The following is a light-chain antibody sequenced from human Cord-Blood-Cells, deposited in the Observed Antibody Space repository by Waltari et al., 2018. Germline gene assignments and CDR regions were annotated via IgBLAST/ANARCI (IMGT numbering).Light chain of an antibody. J-gene: IGKJ5*01. Sequence: AIRMTQSPSSFSASTGDRVTITCRASQGISSYLAWYQQKPRKTPKLLIYAASTLQSGVPSRFSGSGSGTDFTLTIRCLQSEDFATYYCQQYYSYPITFGQGTRLEIK. CDR1: QGISSY. V-gene: IGKV1-8*01. CDR2: AAS. CDR3: QQYYSYPIT.